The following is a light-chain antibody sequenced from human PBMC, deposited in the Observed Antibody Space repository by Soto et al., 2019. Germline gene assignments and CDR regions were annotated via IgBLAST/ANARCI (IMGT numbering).Light chain of an antibody. J-gene: IGKJ1*01. CDR3: QQYNNWPRT. V-gene: IGKV3-15*01. Sequence: EPLMTQSPATLSVSPGARATLYCRASQTISSSLAWYQQKPGQAPRLLIFGASPRATGVPARFSGGGSGTLFTLTISSLQSEDFAVYYCQQYNNWPRTFGQGTKVDI. CDR1: QTISSS. CDR2: GAS.